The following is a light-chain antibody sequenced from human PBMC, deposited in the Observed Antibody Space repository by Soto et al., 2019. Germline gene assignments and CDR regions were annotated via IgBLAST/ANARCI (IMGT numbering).Light chain of an antibody. CDR3: QQYGSSGT. V-gene: IGKV3-20*01. CDR2: GAS. J-gene: IGKJ1*01. CDR1: QSVSNNY. Sequence: EIFLTQSPGTLSLSPGERATLSCRASQSVSNNYLAWYQQKPGQAPRLLIYGASNRATGIPDRFSVSGSGTDFTLTISRLEPEDFAVYYCQQYGSSGTFGQGTKVDIK.